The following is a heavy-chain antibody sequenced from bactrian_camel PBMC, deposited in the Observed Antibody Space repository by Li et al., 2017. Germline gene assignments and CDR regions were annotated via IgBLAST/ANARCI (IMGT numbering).Heavy chain of an antibody. D-gene: IGHD2*01. Sequence: DVQLVESGGGSVQAGESLRLSCAASGVTYCMAWFRQAPGKGRELVSSLYANGGTYYHDSVKGRFTFAQANVENTNAVTLEMNSLKPEDTATYFCNVGLCGTWPPGQDNYWGHGTQVTVS. CDR3: NVGLCGTWPPGQDNY. CDR2: LYANGGT. CDR1: GVTYC. V-gene: IGHV3S10*01. J-gene: IGHJ4*01.